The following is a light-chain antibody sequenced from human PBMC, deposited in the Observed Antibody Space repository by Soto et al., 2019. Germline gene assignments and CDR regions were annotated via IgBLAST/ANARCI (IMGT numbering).Light chain of an antibody. Sequence: PGERVTLSCRASQSVSSSYLTWYQQKPGQAPRLLIYGASTRATGIPARFSGSGSGTDFTLTISSLQPEDFAVYYCQQDYNLLSITLGQGTRLEIK. CDR3: QQDYNLLSIT. CDR2: GAS. CDR1: QSVSSSY. J-gene: IGKJ5*01. V-gene: IGKV3D-7*01.